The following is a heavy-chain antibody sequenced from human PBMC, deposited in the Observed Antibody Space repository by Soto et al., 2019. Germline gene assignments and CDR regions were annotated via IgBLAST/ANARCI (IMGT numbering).Heavy chain of an antibody. CDR1: GYSFTSYW. J-gene: IGHJ4*02. Sequence: GESLKISCKGSGYSFTSYWISWVRQMPGKGLEWMGRIDPSDSYTNYSPSFQGHVTISAVKSISTAYLQWSSLKASDTAMYYCASQGDYGDYYFDYWGQGTLVTVSS. CDR3: ASQGDYGDYYFDY. V-gene: IGHV5-10-1*01. CDR2: IDPSDSYT. D-gene: IGHD4-17*01.